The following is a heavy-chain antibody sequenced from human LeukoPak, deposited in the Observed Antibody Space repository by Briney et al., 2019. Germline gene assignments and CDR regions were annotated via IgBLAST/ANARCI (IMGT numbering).Heavy chain of an antibody. CDR1: EYTLTELP. V-gene: IGHV1-24*01. J-gene: IGHJ3*02. D-gene: IGHD2/OR15-2a*01. CDR3: AREPKGNTYDVGDI. Sequence: ASVKVSCKVSEYTLTELPMHWVRQAPGKGLEWMGGFDPEDGETFFAQKFQGRVTLTNDTSTDTAYMELSSLRSEDTAVYYCAREPKGNTYDVGDIWGQGTMVTVSS. CDR2: FDPEDGET.